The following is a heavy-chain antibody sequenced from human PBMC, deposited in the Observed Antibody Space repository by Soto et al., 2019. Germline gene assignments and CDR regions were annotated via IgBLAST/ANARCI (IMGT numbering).Heavy chain of an antibody. J-gene: IGHJ6*03. CDR1: GFTFSSYA. Sequence: PGGSLRLSCAASGFTFSSYAMSWVRQAPGKGLEWVSAISGSGGSTYYADSVKGRFTISRDNSKNTLYLQMNSLRAEDTAVYYCAKDSVRGAARQFLSSGYYYYMDVWGKGTTVTVSS. CDR2: ISGSGGST. CDR3: AKDSVRGAARQFLSSGYYYYMDV. V-gene: IGHV3-23*01. D-gene: IGHD6-6*01.